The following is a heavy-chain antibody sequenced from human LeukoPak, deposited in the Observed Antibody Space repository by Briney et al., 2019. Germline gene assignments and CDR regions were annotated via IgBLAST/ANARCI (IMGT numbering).Heavy chain of an antibody. D-gene: IGHD2-21*02. CDR1: GGSISSYY. Sequence: SETLSLTCTVSGGSISSYYWSWIRQPPGKGLEWIGYIYYSGSTNYNPSLKSRVTISVDTSKNQFSLKLSSVTAADTAVYYCARGSYCGGDCYWGEDYYYYYMDVWGKGTTVTISS. CDR3: ARGSYCGGDCYWGEDYYYYYMDV. CDR2: IYYSGST. J-gene: IGHJ6*03. V-gene: IGHV4-59*01.